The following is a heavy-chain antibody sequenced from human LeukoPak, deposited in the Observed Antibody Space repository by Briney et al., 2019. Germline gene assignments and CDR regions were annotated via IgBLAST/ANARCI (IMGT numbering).Heavy chain of an antibody. V-gene: IGHV3-48*03. CDR3: ARDYYWYDY. D-gene: IGHD2-8*01. CDR1: GFSFSSYE. Sequence: GGSLRLSCAASGFSFSSYEMNWVRQAPGKGLEWVLYISSIGSTINYADSVKGRFTISRDNAKNSLYLQMNSLRAEDTAVYYCARDYYWYDYWGQGTLVTVSS. J-gene: IGHJ4*02. CDR2: ISSIGSTI.